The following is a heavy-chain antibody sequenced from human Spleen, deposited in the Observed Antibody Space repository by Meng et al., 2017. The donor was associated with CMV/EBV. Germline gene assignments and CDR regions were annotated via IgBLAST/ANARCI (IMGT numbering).Heavy chain of an antibody. V-gene: IGHV3-48*03. J-gene: IGHJ6*02. CDR1: GLIFCIYE. CDR2: IRSGGTTT. D-gene: IGHD2-2*01. Sequence: GGSLRRCCTASGLIFCIYEINWVRQTPGKGLEWISYIRSGGTTTYYADSVKGRFTMSRDNAKNSLNLHMNSLRAEDTAVYYCARDKECSATSCNPTDYYYYYGMDVWGQGTTVTVSS. CDR3: ARDKECSATSCNPTDYYYYYGMDV.